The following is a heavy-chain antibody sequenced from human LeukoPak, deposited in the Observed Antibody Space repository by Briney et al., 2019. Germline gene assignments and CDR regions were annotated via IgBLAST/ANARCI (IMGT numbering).Heavy chain of an antibody. Sequence: SETLSLTCAVSGGSISSNNWWGWVRQPPGKGLEWIGEIYHSGSTNYTPSLRSRVTMSVDRSKNQFSLNLSSVTAADTAVYYCARSYSSTWTLNYWGQGTLVTVSS. CDR1: GGSISSNNW. V-gene: IGHV4-4*02. J-gene: IGHJ4*02. D-gene: IGHD6-13*01. CDR3: ARSYSSTWTLNY. CDR2: IYHSGST.